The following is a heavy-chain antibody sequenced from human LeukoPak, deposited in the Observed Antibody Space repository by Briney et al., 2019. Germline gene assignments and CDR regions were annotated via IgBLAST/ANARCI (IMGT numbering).Heavy chain of an antibody. J-gene: IGHJ6*02. CDR1: GFTFSAYS. D-gene: IGHD2-2*01. CDR3: ARDDQLDPDGMDV. Sequence: GGSLRLSCAASGFTFSAYSMNWVRQAPGKGLEWISYISSGSGTIYYADSVKGRFTISRDNAKNSLYLRMNSLRIEDTAVYYCARDDQLDPDGMDVWGQGTTVTVSS. CDR2: ISSGSGTI. V-gene: IGHV3-48*04.